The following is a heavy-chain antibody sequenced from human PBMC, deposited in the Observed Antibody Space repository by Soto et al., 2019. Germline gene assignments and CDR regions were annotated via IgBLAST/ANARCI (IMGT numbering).Heavy chain of an antibody. Sequence: GSLRLSCAASGFTFSSYWMHWVRQAPGKGLVWVSCINSDGSSTSYADSVKGRFTISRDNAKNTLYLQMNSLRAEDTAVYYCARDCSLDNRWCRWFDPWGQGTLVTVSS. J-gene: IGHJ5*02. CDR3: ARDCSLDNRWCRWFDP. V-gene: IGHV3-74*01. CDR2: INSDGSST. D-gene: IGHD2-8*02. CDR1: GFTFSSYW.